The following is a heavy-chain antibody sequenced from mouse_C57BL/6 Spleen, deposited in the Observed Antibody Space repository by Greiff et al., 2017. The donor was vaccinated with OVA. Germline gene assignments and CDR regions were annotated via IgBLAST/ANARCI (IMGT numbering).Heavy chain of an antibody. CDR3: ATAYSNYVGYFDY. J-gene: IGHJ2*01. CDR1: GFTFSDYG. CDR2: ISSGSSTI. D-gene: IGHD2-5*01. V-gene: IGHV5-17*01. Sequence: EVMLVESGGGLVKPGGSLKLSCAASGFTFSDYGMHWVRQAPEKGLEWVAYISSGSSTIYYADTVKGRFTISRDNAKNTLFLQMTRLRSEDTAMYYCATAYSNYVGYFDYWGQGTTLTVSS.